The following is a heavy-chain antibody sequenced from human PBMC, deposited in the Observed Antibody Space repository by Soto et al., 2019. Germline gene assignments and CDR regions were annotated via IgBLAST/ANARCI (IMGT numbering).Heavy chain of an antibody. V-gene: IGHV3-15*07. J-gene: IGHJ4*02. CDR1: GFTFNNAW. CDR2: IKTKSDGGTT. D-gene: IGHD3-22*01. Sequence: EVQLVDSGGGLVKQGGSLRLSFAASGFTFNNAWMNWVRQVPGKGLEWVGRIKTKSDGGTTNYAAPVKGRFTITRDDSKNTLYLQMNSLKTEDTAVYYCPTDVESYSSSRGYFDNWGQGTLVTVSS. CDR3: PTDVESYSSSRGYFDN.